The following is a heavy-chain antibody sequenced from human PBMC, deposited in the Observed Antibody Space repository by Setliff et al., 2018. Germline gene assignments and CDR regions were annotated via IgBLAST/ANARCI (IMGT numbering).Heavy chain of an antibody. V-gene: IGHV3-11*04. J-gene: IGHJ4*02. D-gene: IGHD3-10*01. CDR2: ISSSGSTI. CDR3: ARDTMVRGVIIPGMDY. CDR1: GLTFSDYY. Sequence: PGGSLSLSCAASGLTFSDYYMRWIRQAPGKGLEWVSYISSSGSTIYHADSVKGRFTISRDNAKNSLYLQMNSLRAEDTAVYYCARDTMVRGVIIPGMDYWGQGTLVTVSS.